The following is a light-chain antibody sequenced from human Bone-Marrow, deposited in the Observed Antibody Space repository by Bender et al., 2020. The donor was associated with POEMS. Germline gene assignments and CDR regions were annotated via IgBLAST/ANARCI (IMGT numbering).Light chain of an antibody. CDR2: EVS. CDR1: SSDVGSYIL. V-gene: IGLV2-14*02. CDR3: SSYTRGKTLV. Sequence: QSALIQPRSVSGSPGQSVTISCTGTSSDVGSYILVSWYQQYPGKAPRLLIYEVSKRPSGVSDRFSASKSGNTASLTISGLQAEDGADYYCSSYTRGKTLVFGGGTKLTVL. J-gene: IGLJ2*01.